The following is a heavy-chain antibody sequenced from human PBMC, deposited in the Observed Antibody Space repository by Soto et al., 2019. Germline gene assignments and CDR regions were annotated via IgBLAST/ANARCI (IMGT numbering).Heavy chain of an antibody. V-gene: IGHV4-59*08. CDR1: GGSLSSYY. CDR3: ARGHYDFWSGYFATIDY. CDR2: IHYSGST. J-gene: IGHJ4*02. D-gene: IGHD3-3*01. Sequence: SETLSLTCTVSGGSLSSYYWSRIRQPPGKGLEWIGYIHYSGSTKYNPSLKSRVTISADTSKNQFSLKLSSVTAADTAVYYCARGHYDFWSGYFATIDYWGQGTLVTVSS.